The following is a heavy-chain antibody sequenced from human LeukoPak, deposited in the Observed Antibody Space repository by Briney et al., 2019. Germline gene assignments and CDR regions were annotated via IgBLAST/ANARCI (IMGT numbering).Heavy chain of an antibody. V-gene: IGHV1-69*01. Sequence: SVKVSCKASGGTFISYAISWVRQAPGQGLEWMGGIIPIFGTANYAQKFQGRVTITADESTSTAYMELSSLRSEDTAVYYCARDDSVTRNWFDPWGQGTLVTVSS. J-gene: IGHJ5*02. CDR1: GGTFISYA. CDR2: IIPIFGTA. D-gene: IGHD4-11*01. CDR3: ARDDSVTRNWFDP.